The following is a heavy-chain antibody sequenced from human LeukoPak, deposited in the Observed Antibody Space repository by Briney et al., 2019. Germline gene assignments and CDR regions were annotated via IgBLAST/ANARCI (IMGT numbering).Heavy chain of an antibody. V-gene: IGHV3-7*01. Sequence: GGSLRLSCAASGFTFNNFWMSWVRQAPGKGLEWVANINEGAGERFYGDSVKGRVTISRDNAKNSLHLQMNSLRAEDTAVYFCARAVFGLVVTSAFDIWGQGTMVTVSS. CDR2: INEGAGER. D-gene: IGHD5-12*01. CDR1: GFTFNNFW. J-gene: IGHJ3*02. CDR3: ARAVFGLVVTSAFDI.